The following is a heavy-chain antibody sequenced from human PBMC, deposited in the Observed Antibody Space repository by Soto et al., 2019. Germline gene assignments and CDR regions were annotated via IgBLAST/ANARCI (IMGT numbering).Heavy chain of an antibody. CDR1: GYTFTSYG. Sequence: QVHLVQSGAEVKKPGASVKVACKASGYTFTSYGITWVRQAPGQGLEWMVWISAHNGNTDYAQKLQGRVIVTRDTSTSTAYMELRSLRSEDTAVYSCARGRYGDYWGQGALVTVSS. CDR3: ARGRYGDY. V-gene: IGHV1-18*01. J-gene: IGHJ4*02. CDR2: ISAHNGNT. D-gene: IGHD1-1*01.